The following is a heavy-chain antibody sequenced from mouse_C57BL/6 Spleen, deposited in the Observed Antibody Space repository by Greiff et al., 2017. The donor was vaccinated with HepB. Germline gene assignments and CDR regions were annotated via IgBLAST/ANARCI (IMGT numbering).Heavy chain of an antibody. J-gene: IGHJ3*01. V-gene: IGHV1-72*01. CDR1: GYTFTSYW. CDR2: IDPNSGGT. CDR3: ARADYGSPFAY. D-gene: IGHD1-1*01. Sequence: QVQLQQPGAELVKPGASVKLSCKASGYTFTSYWMHWVKQRPGRGLEWIGRIDPNSGGTKYNEKFKSKATLTVDKPSSTAYMQLSSLTSGDSAVYYCARADYGSPFAYWGQGTLVTVSA.